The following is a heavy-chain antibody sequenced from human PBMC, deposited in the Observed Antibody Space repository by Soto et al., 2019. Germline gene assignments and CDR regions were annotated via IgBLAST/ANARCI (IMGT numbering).Heavy chain of an antibody. CDR3: AREDCSSNSCYTDNWFDP. Sequence: SETLSLTCTVSGGSISSYYWSWIRQPPGKGLEWIGYIYYSGSTNYNPSLKSRVTISVDTSKNQFSLKLSSVTAADTAVYYCAREDCSSNSCYTDNWFDPWGQGTLVTVSS. CDR1: GGSISSYY. V-gene: IGHV4-59*01. D-gene: IGHD2-2*02. J-gene: IGHJ5*02. CDR2: IYYSGST.